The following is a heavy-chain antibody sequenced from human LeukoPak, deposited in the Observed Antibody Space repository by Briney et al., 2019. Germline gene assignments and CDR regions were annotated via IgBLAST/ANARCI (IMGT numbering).Heavy chain of an antibody. Sequence: ASVKVSCKASGGTFSSYDISWVRQAPGQGLEWMGGIMPMFGKTNYAQKFQGRVTTTADKATSTAYMELSSLRSEDTAVYYCARDEDYGIFVNVDYWGQGTLVTVSS. J-gene: IGHJ4*02. V-gene: IGHV1-69*06. CDR3: ARDEDYGIFVNVDY. D-gene: IGHD4-17*01. CDR2: IMPMFGKT. CDR1: GGTFSSYD.